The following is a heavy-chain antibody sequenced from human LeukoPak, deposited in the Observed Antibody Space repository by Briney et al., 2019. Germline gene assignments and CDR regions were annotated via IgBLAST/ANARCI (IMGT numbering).Heavy chain of an antibody. V-gene: IGHV4-39*01. J-gene: IGHJ5*02. CDR1: GDSITTSSYW. Sequence: SETLSLTCSISGDSITTSSYWWGWIRQSPGQGLEWIGSIYSSGNSYYNPSLKTRATISPYTSKNQYSLRLTSVTAADTAIYYWARRGIWDLQIGNWFDPWGQGILVIVSS. CDR2: IYSSGNS. D-gene: IGHD3-16*01. CDR3: ARRGIWDLQIGNWFDP.